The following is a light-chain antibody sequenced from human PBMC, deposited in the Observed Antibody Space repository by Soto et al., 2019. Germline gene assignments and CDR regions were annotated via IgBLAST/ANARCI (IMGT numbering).Light chain of an antibody. CDR1: SFDVGAYHN. Sequence: QSVLTQPASVSGSPGQSITISCTGTSFDVGAYHNVSWYQQHPGKAPKLMLYEVSNRPSGVSNRFSGSKSGNTASLTISGLQAEDEADYYCSSYRGSSTYVFGTGTKVTVL. J-gene: IGLJ1*01. CDR2: EVS. V-gene: IGLV2-14*01. CDR3: SSYRGSSTYV.